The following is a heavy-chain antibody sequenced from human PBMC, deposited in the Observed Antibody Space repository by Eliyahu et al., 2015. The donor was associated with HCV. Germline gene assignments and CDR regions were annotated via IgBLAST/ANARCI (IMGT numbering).Heavy chain of an antibody. CDR3: ARDPYNDSWNDYYYYSIDV. CDR2: VDKPSSGGT. V-gene: IGHV1-2*02. D-gene: IGHD3-3*01. J-gene: IGHJ6*03. Sequence: QVQLVQSGAEVKXPGASVKVSXEASGYSFTNYYXHWVRQAPGQGLEWMGWVDKPSSGGTYYARNFHGRVTMTRDTSISTAYMELNSLTSDDTAIYYCARDPYNDSWNDYYYYSIDVWGQGTTVTVSS. CDR1: GYSFTNYY.